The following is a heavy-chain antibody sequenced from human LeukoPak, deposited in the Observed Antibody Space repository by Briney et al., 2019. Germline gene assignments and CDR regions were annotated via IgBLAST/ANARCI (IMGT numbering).Heavy chain of an antibody. Sequence: GGSLRLSCAASGFTFSSYAMSGVGQPPGKGLEWVSPISGSGGSTYYADSVKGRFTISRDNSKNTLYLQMNSLRAEDTAVYYCAKPGCSSTSCFFTFDYWGQGTLVTVSS. CDR1: GFTFSSYA. CDR3: AKPGCSSTSCFFTFDY. CDR2: ISGSGGST. J-gene: IGHJ4*02. D-gene: IGHD2-2*01. V-gene: IGHV3-23*01.